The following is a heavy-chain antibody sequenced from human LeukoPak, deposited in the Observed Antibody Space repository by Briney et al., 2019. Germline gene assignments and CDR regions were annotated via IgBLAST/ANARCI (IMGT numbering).Heavy chain of an antibody. CDR3: ARVYYGRTYDYWYFDL. V-gene: IGHV1-18*01. Sequence: ASVKVSCKASGYTFTSYGISWVRQAPGQGLEWMGWISAYNGNTNYAQKLQGRVTMTTDTSTSTAYMELRSLRSDDTAVYFCARVYYGRTYDYWYFDLWGRGTLVTVSS. CDR2: ISAYNGNT. CDR1: GYTFTSYG. J-gene: IGHJ2*01. D-gene: IGHD3-10*01.